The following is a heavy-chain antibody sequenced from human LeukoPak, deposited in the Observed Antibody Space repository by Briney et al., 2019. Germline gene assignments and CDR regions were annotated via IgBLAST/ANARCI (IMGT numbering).Heavy chain of an antibody. CDR1: GGSFSGYY. Sequence: SETLSLSCGVYGGSFSGYYWSWIRQPPGKGLEWIGEINPRGSTNYNPSLKSRVTLFADTSKNQFSLTLNSVTAADTAVYYCARRRLGYYFDYWGQGTLVTVSS. D-gene: IGHD5-24*01. CDR3: ARRRLGYYFDY. CDR2: INPRGST. V-gene: IGHV4-34*01. J-gene: IGHJ4*02.